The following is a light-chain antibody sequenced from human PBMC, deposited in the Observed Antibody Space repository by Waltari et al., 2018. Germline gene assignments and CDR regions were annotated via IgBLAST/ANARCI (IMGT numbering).Light chain of an antibody. J-gene: IGKJ4*01. CDR2: DAS. CDR3: QQYDNLPPG. Sequence: DIQMTQSPSSLSASVGDRVTITCQASQDISNYLNWYQQKPGKAPKLLIYDASNLETGVPSRFSGSGSWTDFTFTISSLQPEDIATYYCQQYDNLPPGFGGGTKVEIK. V-gene: IGKV1-33*01. CDR1: QDISNY.